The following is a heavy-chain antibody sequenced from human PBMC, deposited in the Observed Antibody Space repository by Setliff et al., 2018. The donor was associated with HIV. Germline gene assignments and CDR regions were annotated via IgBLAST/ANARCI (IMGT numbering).Heavy chain of an antibody. D-gene: IGHD3-22*01. CDR2: ISGGNGNT. V-gene: IGHV1-3*01. CDR1: GYTFTSYY. CDR3: ARDRCDSVKCYLYNWFDP. J-gene: IGHJ5*02. Sequence: ASVKVSCKASGYTFTSYYMHWVRQAPGQGLEWMGWISGGNGNTKYSEKFQGRVSITRDTPARTANMELNSLRSEDTAVYYCARDRCDSVKCYLYNWFDPWGQGTLVTVSS.